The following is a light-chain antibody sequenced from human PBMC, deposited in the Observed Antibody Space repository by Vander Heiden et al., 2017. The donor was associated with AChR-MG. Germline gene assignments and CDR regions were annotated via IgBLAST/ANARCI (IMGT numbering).Light chain of an antibody. CDR3: QQYGTSPQT. CDR1: QSVSSNY. Sequence: DIVLTQSPGTLSLSPGERATLSCGASQSVSSNYLAWYQQKPGRAPRLLIYGASSRATGIPDRFSGRGSGTDFTLTINRLEPEDFAVYYCQQYGTSPQTFGQGTKVEIK. CDR2: GAS. V-gene: IGKV3-20*01. J-gene: IGKJ1*01.